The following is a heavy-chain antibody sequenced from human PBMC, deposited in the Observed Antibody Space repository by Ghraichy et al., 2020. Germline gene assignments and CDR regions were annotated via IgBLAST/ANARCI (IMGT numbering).Heavy chain of an antibody. V-gene: IGHV1-2*06. D-gene: IGHD4-17*01. J-gene: IGHJ5*02. CDR3: ARITGDYEGDP. CDR2: ISPNTGDT. Sequence: ASVKVSCKTSGYTFTGYHIYWVRQAPGQGLEWMGRISPNTGDTSYAQRFQGRVSMTRNTSISTAYMELNRLTSDDTAVYYCARITGDYEGDPWGQGTLVTVSS. CDR1: GYTFTGYH.